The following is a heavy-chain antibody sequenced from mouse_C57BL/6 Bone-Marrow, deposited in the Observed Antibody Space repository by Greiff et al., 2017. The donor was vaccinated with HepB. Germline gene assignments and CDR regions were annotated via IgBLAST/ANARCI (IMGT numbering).Heavy chain of an antibody. CDR1: GFTFSSYG. CDR2: ISSGGSYT. J-gene: IGHJ3*01. D-gene: IGHD2-1*01. CDR3: ARRGNYSAWFAY. Sequence: DVKLVESGGDLVKPGGSLKLSCAASGFTFSSYGMSWVRQTPDKRLEWVATISSGGSYTYYPDSVKGRFTISRDNAKNTLYLQMSSLKSEDTAMYYCARRGNYSAWFAYWGQGTLVTVSA. V-gene: IGHV5-6*02.